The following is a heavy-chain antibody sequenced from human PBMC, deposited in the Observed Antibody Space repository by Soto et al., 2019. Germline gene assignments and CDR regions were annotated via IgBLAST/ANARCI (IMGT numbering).Heavy chain of an antibody. CDR3: ARRPSNAATNWFDP. CDR2: IYYSGST. V-gene: IGHV4-59*01. D-gene: IGHD6-25*01. CDR1: VGSISSYY. Sequence: ASEILSITCTFSVGSISSYYWSWIRQPPGKGLEWIGYIYYSGSTNYNPSLKSRVTISVDTSKNQFSLKLSSVTAADTAVYYCARRPSNAATNWFDPWGQGTLVTVSS. J-gene: IGHJ5*02.